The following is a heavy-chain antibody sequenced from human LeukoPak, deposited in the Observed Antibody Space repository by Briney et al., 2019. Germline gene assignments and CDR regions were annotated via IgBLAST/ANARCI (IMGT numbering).Heavy chain of an antibody. Sequence: SETLSLTCTVSGGSISSYYWSWIRQPRGKGLEWIGYIYYSGSTNYNPSLKSRVTISVGTSKNQFSLKLSSVTAADTAVYYCARTLKDYYDSSGYYYYYYMDVWGKGTTVTVSS. V-gene: IGHV4-59*01. CDR2: IYYSGST. D-gene: IGHD3-22*01. CDR1: GGSISSYY. CDR3: ARTLKDYYDSSGYYYYYYMDV. J-gene: IGHJ6*03.